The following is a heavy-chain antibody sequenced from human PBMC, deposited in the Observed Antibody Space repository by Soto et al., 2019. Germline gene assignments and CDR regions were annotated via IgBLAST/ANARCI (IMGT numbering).Heavy chain of an antibody. J-gene: IGHJ4*02. D-gene: IGHD3-3*01. CDR1: GFSLTTSGVG. V-gene: IGHV2-5*02. CDR3: AHRVLRTVFGLVTTTAIYFDF. Sequence: QITLNESGPTVVRPTETLTLTCRFSGFSLTTSGVGVGWIRQSPGKAPEWLALIYWDDDKRYSASLKSRLTITKDTSKNPVVLTVSDLDPTDTATYYCAHRVLRTVFGLVTTTAIYFDFWGKGTPVAVSS. CDR2: IYWDDDK.